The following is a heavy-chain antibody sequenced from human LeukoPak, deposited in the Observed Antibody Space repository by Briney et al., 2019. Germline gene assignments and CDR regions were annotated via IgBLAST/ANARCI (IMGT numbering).Heavy chain of an antibody. CDR2: IYSSGIT. Sequence: PSETLSLTCSVSGGSMFSYYWNWIRQPPGKGLEWIGYIYSSGITNYNPSLRSRGTISVATSRNQFSLRLTSVTAEDTAIYHCARRAYYDSSGFHPTSGYFDLWGRGTLVTVSS. CDR3: ARRAYYDSSGFHPTSGYFDL. CDR1: GGSMFSYY. V-gene: IGHV4-4*08. D-gene: IGHD3-16*01. J-gene: IGHJ2*01.